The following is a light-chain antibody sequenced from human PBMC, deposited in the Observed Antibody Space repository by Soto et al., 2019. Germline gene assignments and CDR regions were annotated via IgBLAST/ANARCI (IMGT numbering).Light chain of an antibody. J-gene: IGLJ2*01. V-gene: IGLV2-8*01. CDR2: EVN. Sequence: QSALTQPPSASGSPGQSVTISCTGTGRDVGAYNYVSWYQQHPGKAPKLIVYEVNKRPSGVPDRFSGSKSGNTASLTVSGLQGDDEADYYCSSPAVDYMIFGGGTKVTVL. CDR3: SSPAVDYMI. CDR1: GRDVGAYNY.